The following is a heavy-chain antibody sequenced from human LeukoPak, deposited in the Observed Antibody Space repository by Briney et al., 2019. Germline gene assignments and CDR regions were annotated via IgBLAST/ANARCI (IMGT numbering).Heavy chain of an antibody. CDR2: INAGNGNT. Sequence: ASVKVSCKASGYTFTNYAMHWVRQAPGQRPEWMGWINAGNGNTEYSQKFQDRVTITRDTSASTVYMDLSSLRSEDTAVYYCARDRFTYGDRLQYYFDYWGQGTLVTVSS. D-gene: IGHD4-17*01. V-gene: IGHV1-3*01. CDR1: GYTFTNYA. CDR3: ARDRFTYGDRLQYYFDY. J-gene: IGHJ4*02.